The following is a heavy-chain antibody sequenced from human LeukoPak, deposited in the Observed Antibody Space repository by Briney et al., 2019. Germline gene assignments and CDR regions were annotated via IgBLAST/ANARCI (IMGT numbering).Heavy chain of an antibody. D-gene: IGHD2-15*01. CDR3: ARHPGYCSGGSCYSENFDY. CDR1: GGSFSGYY. J-gene: IGHJ4*02. CDR2: IYYSGST. Sequence: SETLSLTCAVYGGSFSGYYWRWTRQPPGKGLEWIGYIYYSGSTNYNPSLKSRVTISVDTSKNQFSLKLSSVTAADTAVYYCARHPGYCSGGSCYSENFDYWGQGTLVTVSS. V-gene: IGHV4-59*08.